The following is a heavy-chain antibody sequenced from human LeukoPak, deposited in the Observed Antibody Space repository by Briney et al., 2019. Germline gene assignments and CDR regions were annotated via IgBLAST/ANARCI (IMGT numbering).Heavy chain of an antibody. Sequence: GSLRLSCSGSWFSFRGSGMQRVRQASGKGLEGVCRGTNKANTYATAYAASVKGRFTISRDDSENTAYLQMNSLKTEDTAVYYCASFAASSNYYYTLDSWGQGTLVTVSS. D-gene: IGHD3-22*01. J-gene: IGHJ4*02. CDR3: ASFAASSNYYYTLDS. CDR1: WFSFRGSG. V-gene: IGHV3-73*01. CDR2: GTNKANTYAT.